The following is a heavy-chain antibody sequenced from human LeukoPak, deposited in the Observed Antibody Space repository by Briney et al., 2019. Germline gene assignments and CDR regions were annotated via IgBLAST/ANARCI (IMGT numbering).Heavy chain of an antibody. CDR1: GYTFTGYY. CDR3: ARESACGTTNCLAPADWLDP. CDR2: ISPNSGDT. D-gene: IGHD2-2*01. Sequence: ASVKLSCKASGYTFTGYYMHWVRQAPGQGLEWMGWISPNSGDTDIAQKFQGRVTMTRVTSIATSYMEVDSLTSDDTAVYCARESACGTTNCLAPADWLDPWGQGTLVIVSS. J-gene: IGHJ5*02. V-gene: IGHV1-2*02.